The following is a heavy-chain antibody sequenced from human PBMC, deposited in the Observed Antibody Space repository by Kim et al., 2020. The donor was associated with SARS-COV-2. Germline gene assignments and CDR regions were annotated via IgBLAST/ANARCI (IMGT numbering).Heavy chain of an antibody. J-gene: IGHJ3*02. CDR3: ARGGGGNSAAFDI. D-gene: IGHD2-21*02. Sequence: YAQKFQGRVTITADKSTSTAYMELGSLRSEDTDVYYCARGGGGNSAAFDIWGQGTMVTVSS. V-gene: IGHV1-69*04.